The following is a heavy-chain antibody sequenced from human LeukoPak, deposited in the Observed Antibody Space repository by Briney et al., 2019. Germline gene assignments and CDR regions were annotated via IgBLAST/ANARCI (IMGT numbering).Heavy chain of an antibody. D-gene: IGHD6-19*01. V-gene: IGHV4-34*01. CDR3: ARDLHPRYSSGWYRRRGTQRLDY. Sequence: SETLSLTCAVYGGSFSGYYWSWIRQPPGKGLEWIGEINHSGSTNYNPSLKSRVTISVDTSKNQFSLKLSSVTAADTAVYYCARDLHPRYSSGWYRRRGTQRLDYWGQGTLVTVSS. CDR1: GGSFSGYY. J-gene: IGHJ4*02. CDR2: INHSGST.